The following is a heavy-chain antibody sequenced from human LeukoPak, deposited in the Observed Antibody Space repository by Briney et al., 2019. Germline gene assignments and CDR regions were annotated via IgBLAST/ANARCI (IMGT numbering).Heavy chain of an antibody. D-gene: IGHD4-11*01. CDR3: ARGYDYGNYVGDFDY. CDR1: GYTFTSYP. V-gene: IGHV1-18*01. J-gene: IGHJ4*02. Sequence: ASVKVSCKASGYTFTSYPISWVRQAPGQGLEWMGWITTYNGNTKYAQKLQGRVTMTTDTSTSTVYMDLRGLRSDDTAVYYCARGYDYGNYVGDFDYWGQGTLVTVSS. CDR2: ITTYNGNT.